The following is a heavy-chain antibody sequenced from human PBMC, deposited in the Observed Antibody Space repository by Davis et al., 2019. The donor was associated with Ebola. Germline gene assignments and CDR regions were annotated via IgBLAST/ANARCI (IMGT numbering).Heavy chain of an antibody. CDR1: GFTFSSYA. V-gene: IGHV3-33*08. CDR3: ARGRLYCSSTSCFYFDY. Sequence: GGSLRLSCAASGFTFSSYAMSWVRQAPGKGLEWVAVIWYDGSNKYYADSVKGRFTISRDNSKNSLYLQMNSLRAEDTAVYYCARGRLYCSSTSCFYFDYWGQGTLVTVSS. J-gene: IGHJ4*02. CDR2: IWYDGSNK. D-gene: IGHD2-2*01.